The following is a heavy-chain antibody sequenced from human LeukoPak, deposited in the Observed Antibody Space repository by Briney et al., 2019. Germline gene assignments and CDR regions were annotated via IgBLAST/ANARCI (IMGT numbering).Heavy chain of an antibody. CDR1: GFTFSSYA. D-gene: IGHD4-17*01. CDR2: ISISGGTT. Sequence: GGSLRLSCAASGFTFSSYAMGWVRQAPGKGLEWVSAISISGGTTYYADSVKGRFTISRDNSKNTLYLQMSSLRAEDTAVYYCAKETKGLYGAYDYWGQGTLVTVSS. CDR3: AKETKGLYGAYDY. V-gene: IGHV3-23*01. J-gene: IGHJ4*02.